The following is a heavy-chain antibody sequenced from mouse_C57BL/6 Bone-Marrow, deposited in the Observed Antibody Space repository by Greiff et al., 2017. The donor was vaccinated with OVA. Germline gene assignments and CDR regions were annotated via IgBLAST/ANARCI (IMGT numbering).Heavy chain of an antibody. CDR2: IYPRSGNT. CDR1: GYTFTSYG. CDR3: ARKRMDY. J-gene: IGHJ4*01. V-gene: IGHV1-81*01. Sequence: QVQLKQSGAKLARPGASVKLSCKASGYTFTSYGISWVKQRTGQGLEWIGEIYPRSGNTYYNEKFKGKATLTADKSSSTAYMELRSLTSEDSAVYFCARKRMDYWGQGTSVTVSS.